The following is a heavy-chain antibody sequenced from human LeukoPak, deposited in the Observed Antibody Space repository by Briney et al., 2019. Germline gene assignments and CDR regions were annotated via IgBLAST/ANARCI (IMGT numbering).Heavy chain of an antibody. CDR3: ARSATRQPPNPYCGGDCPGDAFDI. J-gene: IGHJ3*02. D-gene: IGHD2-21*02. V-gene: IGHV3-30*03. CDR1: GFTFSSYG. CDR2: ISYDGSNK. Sequence: PGGSLRLSCAASGFTFSSYGMHWVRQAPGKGLEWVAVISYDGSNKYYADSVKGRFTISRDNSKNTLYLQMNSLRAEDTAVYYCARSATRQPPNPYCGGDCPGDAFDIWGQGTMVTVSS.